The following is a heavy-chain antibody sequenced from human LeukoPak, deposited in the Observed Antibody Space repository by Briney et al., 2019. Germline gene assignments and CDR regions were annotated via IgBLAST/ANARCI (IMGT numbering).Heavy chain of an antibody. CDR3: AKADTAMITLMAFDI. CDR2: ISGSDGST. D-gene: IGHD5-18*01. V-gene: IGHV3-23*01. Sequence: GGSLRLSCAASGFTFSSYAMNWVRQAPGKGLEWVSAISGSDGSTYYADSVKGRFTISRDNSKNALYLQMNSLRAEDTAFYYCAKADTAMITLMAFDIWGQGTMVTVSS. J-gene: IGHJ3*02. CDR1: GFTFSSYA.